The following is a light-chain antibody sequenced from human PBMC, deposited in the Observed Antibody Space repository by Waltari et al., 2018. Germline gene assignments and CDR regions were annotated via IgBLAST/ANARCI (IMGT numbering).Light chain of an antibody. CDR2: DTS. J-gene: IGKJ4*01. Sequence: DIVLTPSPATLSLSPGERPSFSCRASQSIKFYLAWSLQRPGQAPRLLIYDTSNRATGVPARFSGSGSETDFTLTISSLEPEDFAVYYCQQRGSWPQITFGGGTRVEI. CDR3: QQRGSWPQIT. V-gene: IGKV3-11*01. CDR1: QSIKFY.